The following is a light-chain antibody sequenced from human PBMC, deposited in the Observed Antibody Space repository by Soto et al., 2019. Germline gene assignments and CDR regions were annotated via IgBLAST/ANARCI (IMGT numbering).Light chain of an antibody. CDR1: QSVSSN. J-gene: IGKJ5*01. CDR3: QQYNNWPPIT. Sequence: EIVMTQSPATLSVSPGERATLSCRASQSVSSNLAWYQQKPGQAPRLLINDASTRATGVPARFSGSGSGTEFTLIINSLQSEDFAVYYCQQYNNWPPITFGQGTRLEI. CDR2: DAS. V-gene: IGKV3-15*01.